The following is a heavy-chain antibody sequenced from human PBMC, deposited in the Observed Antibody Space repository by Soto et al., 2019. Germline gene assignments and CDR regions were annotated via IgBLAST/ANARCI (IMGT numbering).Heavy chain of an antibody. Sequence: SETLSLTCSVSGYSVSSSDYYWAWIRQPPGKGLEWIGSMLYSGLTYYNPSLKSRVTLSVDTSKNQFSVRLNSVTASDTAVYYCAPLSVSLSGPYGIHVWGQGTTVTVAS. J-gene: IGHJ6*02. CDR3: APLSVSLSGPYGIHV. CDR2: MLYSGLT. CDR1: GYSVSSSDYY. V-gene: IGHV4-39*01. D-gene: IGHD2-15*01.